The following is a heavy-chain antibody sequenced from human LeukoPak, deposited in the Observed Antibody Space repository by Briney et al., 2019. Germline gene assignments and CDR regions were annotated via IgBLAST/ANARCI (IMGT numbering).Heavy chain of an antibody. J-gene: IGHJ6*03. D-gene: IGHD2-2*01. CDR1: GGSISSGSYY. Sequence: SETLSLTCTVSGGSISSGSYYWSWIRQPAGKGLEWTGRIYTSGSTNYNPSHKSRVTISVDTSKNQFSLKLSSVTAADTAVYYCARDLGVPAAKYYYYYYYMDVWGKGTTVTVSS. CDR3: ARDLGVPAAKYYYYYYYMDV. V-gene: IGHV4-61*02. CDR2: IYTSGST.